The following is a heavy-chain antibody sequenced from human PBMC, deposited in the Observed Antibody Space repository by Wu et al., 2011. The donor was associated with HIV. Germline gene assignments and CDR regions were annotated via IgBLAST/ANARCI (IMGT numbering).Heavy chain of an antibody. CDR1: GYTFTGYY. D-gene: IGHD2-21*01. V-gene: IGHV1-2*02. CDR2: INPNSGGT. CDR3: ARGVVIIAIGGYFDL. J-gene: IGHJ2*01. Sequence: QVQLVQSGAEVKKPGASVKVSCKASGYTFTGYYMHWVRQAPGQGLEWMGWINPNSGGTNYSQRFEGRVTMTRDTSISTAYMELSRLRSDDSAVYYCARGVVIIAIGGYFDLWGRGALVTVSS.